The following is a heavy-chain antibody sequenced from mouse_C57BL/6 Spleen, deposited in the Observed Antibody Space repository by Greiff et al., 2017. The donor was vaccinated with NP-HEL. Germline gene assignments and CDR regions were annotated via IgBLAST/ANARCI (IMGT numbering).Heavy chain of an antibody. CDR1: GFTFSDYG. V-gene: IGHV5-17*01. Sequence: DVQLVESGGGLVKPGGSLKLSCAASGFTFSDYGMHWVRQAPEKGLEWVAYISSGSSSIYYADTVKGRFTISRDNAKNTLFLQMTSLWSEDTAMYYCARLPYGSSPFDYWGQGTTLTVSS. CDR2: ISSGSSSI. J-gene: IGHJ2*01. D-gene: IGHD1-1*01. CDR3: ARLPYGSSPFDY.